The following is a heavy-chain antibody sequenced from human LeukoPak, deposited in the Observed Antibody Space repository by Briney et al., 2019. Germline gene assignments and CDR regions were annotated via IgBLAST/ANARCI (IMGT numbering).Heavy chain of an antibody. V-gene: IGHV4-34*01. J-gene: IGHJ4*02. CDR1: GFTFNNYV. CDR3: ASVDTAMILDY. CDR2: INHSGST. Sequence: GSLRLSCAASGFTFNNYVMSWVRQAPGKGLEWIGEINHSGSTNYNPSLKSRVTISVDTSKNQFSLKLSSVTAADTAVYYCASVDTAMILDYWGQGTLVTVSS. D-gene: IGHD5-18*01.